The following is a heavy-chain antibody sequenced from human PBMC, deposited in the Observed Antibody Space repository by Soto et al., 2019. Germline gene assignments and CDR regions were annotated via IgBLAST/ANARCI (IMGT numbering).Heavy chain of an antibody. CDR3: ARHFSVDYFDD. Sequence: PSETLSLTCTVSGGSISSYYWSWIRQPPGKGLEWIGYIYYSGTTYYNPSLKSRVTISVDRSKNQFSLKLSSVTAADTAVYYCARHFSVDYFDDWGQGALVTVSS. CDR1: GGSISSYY. V-gene: IGHV4-59*04. CDR2: IYYSGTT. J-gene: IGHJ4*02.